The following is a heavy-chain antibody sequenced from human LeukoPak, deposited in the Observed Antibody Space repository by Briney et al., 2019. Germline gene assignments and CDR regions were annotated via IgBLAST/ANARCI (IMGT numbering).Heavy chain of an antibody. CDR1: GFTFSSYA. V-gene: IGHV3-30-3*01. CDR3: ARSDPYYYDSSVFDY. CDR2: LSYDGSNK. Sequence: GGSLRLSCAASGFTFSSYAMHWVRQAPGKGREWVAVLSYDGSNKYYADSVKGRFTISRDNSKNTLYLQMNSLRAEDTAVYYCARSDPYYYDSSVFDYWGQGTLVTVSS. D-gene: IGHD3-22*01. J-gene: IGHJ4*02.